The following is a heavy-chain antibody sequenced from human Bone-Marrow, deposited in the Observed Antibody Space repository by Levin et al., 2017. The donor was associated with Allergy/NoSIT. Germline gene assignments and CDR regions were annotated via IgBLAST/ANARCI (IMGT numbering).Heavy chain of an antibody. CDR3: ARDEVEWLRFYGPSGQIDY. D-gene: IGHD5-12*01. CDR2: ISSSGSTI. Sequence: GGSLRLSCAASGFTFSDYYMSWIRQAPGKGLEWVSYISSSGSTIYYADSVKGRFTISRDNAKNSLYLQMNSLRAEDTAVYYCARDEVEWLRFYGPSGQIDYWGQGTLVTVSS. CDR1: GFTFSDYY. J-gene: IGHJ4*02. V-gene: IGHV3-11*01.